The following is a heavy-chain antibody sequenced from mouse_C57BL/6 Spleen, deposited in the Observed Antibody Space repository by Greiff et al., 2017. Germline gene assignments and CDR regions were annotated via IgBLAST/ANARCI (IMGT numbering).Heavy chain of an antibody. Sequence: VQLQQSGPELVKPGASVKIPCKASGYTFTDYNMDWVKQSHGKSLEWIGDINPNNGGTIYNQKFKGKATLTVDQSSSTAYMELRSLTSEDTAVYYCARGANYYAMDYWGQGTSVTVSS. V-gene: IGHV1-18*01. CDR3: ARGANYYAMDY. J-gene: IGHJ4*01. CDR1: GYTFTDYN. CDR2: INPNNGGT.